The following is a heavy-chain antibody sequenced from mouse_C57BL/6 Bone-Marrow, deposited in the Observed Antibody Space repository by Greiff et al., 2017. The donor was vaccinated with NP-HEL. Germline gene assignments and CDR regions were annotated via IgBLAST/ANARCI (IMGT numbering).Heavy chain of an antibody. J-gene: IGHJ2*01. V-gene: IGHV1-15*01. CDR3: TRDGSSHFDY. D-gene: IGHD1-1*01. CDR2: LDPETGGT. CDR1: GYTFTDYE. Sequence: VKLQESGAELVRPGASVTLSCKASGYTFTDYEMHWVKQTPVHGLEWIGALDPETGGTAYNQKFKGKAILTADKSSSTAYMELRSLTSEDSAVYYCTRDGSSHFDYWGQGTTLTVSS.